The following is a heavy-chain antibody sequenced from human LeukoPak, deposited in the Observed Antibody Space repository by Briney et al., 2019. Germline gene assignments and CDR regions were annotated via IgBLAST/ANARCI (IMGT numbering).Heavy chain of an antibody. CDR1: GFTFGDYA. D-gene: IGHD4-23*01. CDR3: GKDIRPGGLYGGNGGIDY. CDR2: ISWNSGTI. V-gene: IGHV3-9*01. J-gene: IGHJ4*02. Sequence: AGGSLRLSCAASGFTFGDYAMHWVRQAPGKGPEWVSGISWNSGTIGYADSVKGRFTISRDNAKTSLYLEMNSLRAEDTAFYYCGKDIRPGGLYGGNGGIDYWGPGTLVTVSS.